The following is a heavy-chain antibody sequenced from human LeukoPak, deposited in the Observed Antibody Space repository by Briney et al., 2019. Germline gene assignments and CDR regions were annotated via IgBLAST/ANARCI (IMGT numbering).Heavy chain of an antibody. D-gene: IGHD3-16*01. V-gene: IGHV3-53*01. CDR3: TTASYTNDVAGVDS. CDR1: GFTVTSNY. J-gene: IGHJ4*02. CDR2: IYGGDGGT. Sequence: GGSLRLSCAASGFTVTSNYMSWVRQAPGKGLECVSVIYGGDGGTYYADSVKGRFTISRDNSKNIFYLQMTSLRAEDTAVYYCTTASYTNDVAGVDSWGQGTLVTVSS.